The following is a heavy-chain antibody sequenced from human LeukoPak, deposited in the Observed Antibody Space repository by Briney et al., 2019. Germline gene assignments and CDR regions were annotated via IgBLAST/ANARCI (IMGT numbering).Heavy chain of an antibody. J-gene: IGHJ5*02. V-gene: IGHV4-4*07. CDR2: IYTSGST. CDR1: GGSISSYY. Sequence: SETLSLTCTVSGGSISSYYWSWIRQPAGKGLEWIGRIYTSGSTNYNPSLKSRVTMSADTSKNQFSLKLSSVTAADTAVYYCARDFRGSAYYDFWSGYDLNWFDPWGQGTLVTVSS. D-gene: IGHD3-3*01. CDR3: ARDFRGSAYYDFWSGYDLNWFDP.